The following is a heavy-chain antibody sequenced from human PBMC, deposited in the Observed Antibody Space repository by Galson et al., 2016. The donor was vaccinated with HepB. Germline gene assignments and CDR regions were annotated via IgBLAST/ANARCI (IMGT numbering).Heavy chain of an antibody. CDR1: GFTFNTDE. CDR3: ARDPGFRNGMDV. CDR2: ISSSGSTI. V-gene: IGHV3-48*03. J-gene: IGHJ6*02. Sequence: SLRLSCAASGFTFNTDEMNWIRQAPGKGLEWVSYISSSGSTIYYADSVKGRFTISRDTSKNTVFLQMNSLRGEDTAVYYCARDPGFRNGMDVWGQGTTVTVS.